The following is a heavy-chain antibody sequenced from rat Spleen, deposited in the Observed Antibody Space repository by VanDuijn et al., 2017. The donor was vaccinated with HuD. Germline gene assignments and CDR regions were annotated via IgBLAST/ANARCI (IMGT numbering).Heavy chain of an antibody. CDR1: GFTYSNYV. CDR2: ISTGGGNT. D-gene: IGHD5-1*01. CDR3: AKDMGGYFDF. V-gene: IGHV5S13*01. Sequence: EVQLVESGGGLVQPGRSLKLSCAASGFTYSNYVMAWVRQAPTKGLEWVASISTGGGNTYYRDSVKGRFTISRDNAKNTLYLQMDSLRSEDTATYYCAKDMGGYFDFWGPGTMVTVSS. J-gene: IGHJ1*01.